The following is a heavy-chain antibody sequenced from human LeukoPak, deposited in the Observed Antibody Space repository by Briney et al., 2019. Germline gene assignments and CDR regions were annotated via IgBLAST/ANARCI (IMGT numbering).Heavy chain of an antibody. J-gene: IGHJ4*02. CDR2: IYYRGSA. D-gene: IGHD3-10*01. Sequence: SETLSLTCTVSGGSISSYYWSWIRQPPGKGLEWIGYIYYRGSANYNPSLKSRVTISVDTSKNQFSLKLTSVTAADTAVYYCARAGVYYTSGSYLGYWGQGTLVTVSS. CDR1: GGSISSYY. CDR3: ARAGVYYTSGSYLGY. V-gene: IGHV4-59*01.